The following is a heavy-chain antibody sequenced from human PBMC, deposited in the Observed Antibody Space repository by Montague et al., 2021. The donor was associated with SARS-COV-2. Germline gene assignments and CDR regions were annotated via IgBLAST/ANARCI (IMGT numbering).Heavy chain of an antibody. CDR3: AAKRGGWLRLSSWFDP. V-gene: IGHV4-39*01. Sequence: SETLSLICTVSGGSISSSSYYWGWIRQPPGKGLEWIESIYYSGSTYYNPSLKSRVTISVDTSKNQFSLKLSSVTAADTAVYYCAAKRGGWLRLSSWFDPWGQGTLVTVSS. CDR1: GGSISSSSYY. CDR2: IYYSGST. J-gene: IGHJ5*02. D-gene: IGHD5-12*01.